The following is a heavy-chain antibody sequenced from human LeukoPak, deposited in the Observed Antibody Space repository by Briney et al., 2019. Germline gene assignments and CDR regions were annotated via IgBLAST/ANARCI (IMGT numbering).Heavy chain of an antibody. CDR1: GGSISSYY. CDR3: ARGPGSGYDRAFDY. V-gene: IGHV4-59*08. CDR2: IYYSGST. J-gene: IGHJ4*02. D-gene: IGHD5-12*01. Sequence: PSETLSLTCTVSGGSISSYYWSWIRQPPGKGLEWIGYIYYSGSTNYNPSLKSRVTISVDTSKNQFSLKLSSVTAADTAVYYCARGPGSGYDRAFDYWGQGTLVTVSS.